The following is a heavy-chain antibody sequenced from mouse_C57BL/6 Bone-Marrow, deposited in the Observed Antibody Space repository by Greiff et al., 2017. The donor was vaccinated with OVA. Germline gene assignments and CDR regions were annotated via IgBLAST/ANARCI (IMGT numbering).Heavy chain of an antibody. CDR1: GFNIKNTY. CDR2: IDPANGNT. D-gene: IGHD1-1*01. Sequence: EVKLQQSVAELVRPGASVKLSCTASGFNIKNTYMHWVKQRPEQGLEWIGRIDPANGNTKYAPKFQGKATITADTSSNTAYLQLSSLTSEDTAIYYCARKFDYGSSVFDYWGQGTTLTVSS. CDR3: ARKFDYGSSVFDY. J-gene: IGHJ2*01. V-gene: IGHV14-3*01.